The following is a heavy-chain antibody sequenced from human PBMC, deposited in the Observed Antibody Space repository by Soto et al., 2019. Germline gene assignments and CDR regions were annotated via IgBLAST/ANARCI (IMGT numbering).Heavy chain of an antibody. CDR2: IYYSGST. Sequence: SETLSLTCTVSGGSISSYYWSWIRQPPGKGLEWIGYIYYSGSTNYNPSLKSRVTISVDTSKNQFSLKLSSVTAADTAVYYCARDFMTDDAFDIWGQATMVTVSS. J-gene: IGHJ3*02. V-gene: IGHV4-59*01. CDR1: GGSISSYY. D-gene: IGHD2-21*02. CDR3: ARDFMTDDAFDI.